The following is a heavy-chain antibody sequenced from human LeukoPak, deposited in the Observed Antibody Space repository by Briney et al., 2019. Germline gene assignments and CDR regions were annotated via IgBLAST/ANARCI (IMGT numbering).Heavy chain of an antibody. D-gene: IGHD6-19*01. J-gene: IGHJ4*01. Sequence: GGSLRLSCAASGFTVSSNYMSWVRQAPGKGLVWVSRINSDGSSTGYADSVKGRFTISRDNAKNTLYLQMNSLRVEDTAVYYCARESGYTSGWYVGYFDYWGDGTQVTVSS. CDR1: GFTVSSNY. CDR2: INSDGSST. CDR3: ARESGYTSGWYVGYFDY. V-gene: IGHV3-74*01.